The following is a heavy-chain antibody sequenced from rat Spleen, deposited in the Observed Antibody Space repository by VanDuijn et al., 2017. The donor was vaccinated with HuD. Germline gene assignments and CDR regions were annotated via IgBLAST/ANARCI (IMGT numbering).Heavy chain of an antibody. CDR3: ARLDHTTGPFDY. Sequence: EVKLVESGGGLVQPGRSLKLSCAASGFSFNDYWMAWVRQAPGKGLEWIACISDTGGSTFYLDSVKGRFTISRDNAKSALYLQMDSLRSEDTATYYCARLDHTTGPFDYWGQGVMVTVSS. CDR1: GFSFNDYW. CDR2: ISDTGGST. J-gene: IGHJ2*01. D-gene: IGHD1-7*01. V-gene: IGHV5-31*01.